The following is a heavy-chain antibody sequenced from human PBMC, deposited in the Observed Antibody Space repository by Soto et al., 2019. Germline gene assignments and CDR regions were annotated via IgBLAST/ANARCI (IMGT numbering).Heavy chain of an antibody. CDR1: GGSFSGYY. Sequence: PSETPSLTCAVYGGSFSGYYWSWVRQPPGKGLEWIGEINHSGSTNYNPSLKSRVTISVDTSKNQFSLKLSSVTAADTAVYYCARGGYYDSPIDYWGQGTLVTVSS. CDR2: INHSGST. V-gene: IGHV4-34*01. CDR3: ARGGYYDSPIDY. J-gene: IGHJ4*02. D-gene: IGHD3-22*01.